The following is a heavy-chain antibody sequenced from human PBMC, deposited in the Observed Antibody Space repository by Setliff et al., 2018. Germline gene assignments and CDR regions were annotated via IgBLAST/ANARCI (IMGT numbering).Heavy chain of an antibody. V-gene: IGHV3-48*03. J-gene: IGHJ4*02. CDR1: GFTFSSYE. CDR2: ISSSGSTI. Sequence: GGSLRLSCAAPGFTFSSYEMNWVRQAPGKGLEWVSYISSSGSTIYYADSVKGRFTISRDNAKNSLYLQMNSLRAEDTAVYYCAKEMTTYSGFDCWGQGTLVTVSS. D-gene: IGHD4-17*01. CDR3: AKEMTTYSGFDC.